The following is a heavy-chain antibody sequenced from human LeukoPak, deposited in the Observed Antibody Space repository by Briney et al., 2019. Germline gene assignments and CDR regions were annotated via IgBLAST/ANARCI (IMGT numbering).Heavy chain of an antibody. CDR2: INPNSGGT. V-gene: IGHV1-2*02. CDR3: AGCKGSGGSCYSSSTDFDY. J-gene: IGHJ4*02. CDR1: GDTFTSYG. Sequence: ASVKVSCKATGDTFTSYGISLVRQAPGQGLEWMGWINPNSGGTNYAQKFQGRVTMTRDTSISTAYMELSRLRSDDTAVYYCAGCKGSGGSCYSSSTDFDYWGQGTLVTVSS. D-gene: IGHD2-15*01.